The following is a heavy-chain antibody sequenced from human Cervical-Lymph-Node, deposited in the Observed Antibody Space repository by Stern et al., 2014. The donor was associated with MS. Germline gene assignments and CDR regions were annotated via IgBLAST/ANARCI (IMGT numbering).Heavy chain of an antibody. CDR2: INPNNGGT. Sequence: QVQLVESGAEVKNPGASVKVSCKASGDTFTDYYMQWMRQAPGQGLEWMGGINPNNGGTKAEQKFQGWVTMTRDTSTSTAYMELSRLRSDDTAIYYCARASTTANNYYDGVDVWGQGTTVTVTS. CDR3: ARASTTANNYYDGVDV. D-gene: IGHD1-1*01. J-gene: IGHJ6*02. V-gene: IGHV1-2*04. CDR1: GDTFTDYY.